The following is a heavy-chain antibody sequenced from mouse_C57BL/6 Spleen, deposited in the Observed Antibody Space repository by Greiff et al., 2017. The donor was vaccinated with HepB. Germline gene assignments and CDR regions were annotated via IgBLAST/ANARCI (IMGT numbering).Heavy chain of an antibody. CDR2: INPNYGTT. V-gene: IGHV1-39*01. CDR3: ARDGYYGSSYAFDY. D-gene: IGHD1-1*01. J-gene: IGHJ2*01. Sequence: EVQGVESGPELVKPGASVKISCKASGYSFTDYNMNWVKQSNGKSLEWIGVINPNYGTTSYNQKFKGKATLTVDQSSSTAYMQLNSLTSEDSAVYYCARDGYYGSSYAFDYWGQGTTRTVSS. CDR1: GYSFTDYN.